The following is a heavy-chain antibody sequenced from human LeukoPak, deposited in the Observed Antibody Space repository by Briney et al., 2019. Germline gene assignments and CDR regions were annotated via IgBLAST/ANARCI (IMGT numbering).Heavy chain of an antibody. CDR1: GFTFSSYI. V-gene: IGHV3-21*01. CDR2: ISSSSGYI. J-gene: IGHJ4*02. D-gene: IGHD3-9*01. Sequence: GGSLRLSCAASGFTFSSYIMNWVRQAPGKGVEWVSSISSSSGYIYYADSVKGRFTISRDNAKNSLYLQMNSLRAEDTAVYYCARDRYYDILTGYSHELDYWGQGTLVTVSS. CDR3: ARDRYYDILTGYSHELDY.